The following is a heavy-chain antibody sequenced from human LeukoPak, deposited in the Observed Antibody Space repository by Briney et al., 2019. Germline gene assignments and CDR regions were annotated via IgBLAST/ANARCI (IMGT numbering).Heavy chain of an antibody. J-gene: IGHJ4*02. CDR3: TRVFRRDGYNSFDY. CDR2: IRSKTYRGTT. Sequence: GGSLRLSCTASGFTFGDYEMSWVRQAPGKGLEWVGFIRSKTYRGTTEYAASVKGRFTISRDDSKSIAYLQMNSLKTEDIAVYYCTRVFRRDGYNSFDYWGQGTLVTVSS. V-gene: IGHV3-49*04. D-gene: IGHD5-24*01. CDR1: GFTFGDYE.